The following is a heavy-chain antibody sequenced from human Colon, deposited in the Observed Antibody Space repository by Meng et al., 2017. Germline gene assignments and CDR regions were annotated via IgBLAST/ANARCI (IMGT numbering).Heavy chain of an antibody. CDR1: GASSSTGGTW. CDR2: IFHSERS. D-gene: IGHD3-22*01. J-gene: IGHJ5*02. Sequence: VQLQGVGPGLVQPSQNPSLTCTVSGASSSTGGTWWTWIRQHPGNGLEWIGYIFHSERSQNNPSLTSRVSISVDTPKNHFSLKLYSMTAADTAVSYCASDMSGGYYWFDPWGQGTLVTVSS. CDR3: ASDMSGGYYWFDP. V-gene: IGHV4-31*02.